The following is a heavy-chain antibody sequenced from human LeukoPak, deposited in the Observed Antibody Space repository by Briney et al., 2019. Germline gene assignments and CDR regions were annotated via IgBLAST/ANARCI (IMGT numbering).Heavy chain of an antibody. CDR1: GFTFDDYA. CDR3: ARGRGSWYGVYFDY. V-gene: IGHV3-9*01. D-gene: IGHD6-13*01. J-gene: IGHJ4*02. CDR2: ISWNSGSI. Sequence: DRSLRLSCAASGFTFDDYAMHWVRQAPGKGLEWVSGISWNSGSIGYADSVKGRFTISRDNAKNSLYLQMNSLRTEDTAVYYCARGRGSWYGVYFDYWGQGTLVTVSS.